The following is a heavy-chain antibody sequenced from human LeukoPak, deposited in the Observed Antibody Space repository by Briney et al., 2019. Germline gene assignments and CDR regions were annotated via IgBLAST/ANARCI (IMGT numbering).Heavy chain of an antibody. J-gene: IGHJ4*02. CDR3: AREGYCSGGSCHERFDY. CDR1: GYTFTSYD. CDR2: MNPNSGNT. Sequence: ASVKVSCKASGYTFTSYDINWVRQATGQGLEWMGWMNPNSGNTGYAQKFQGRVTMTRNTSISTAYMELSGLRSEDTAVYYCAREGYCSGGSCHERFDYWGQGTLVTVSS. V-gene: IGHV1-8*01. D-gene: IGHD2-15*01.